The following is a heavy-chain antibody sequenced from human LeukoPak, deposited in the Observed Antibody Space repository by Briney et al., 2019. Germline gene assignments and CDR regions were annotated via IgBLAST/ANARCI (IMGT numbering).Heavy chain of an antibody. J-gene: IGHJ5*02. Sequence: PSETLSLICTVSGGSISSGDYYWRWIRQPPGKGLEWIGYIYDSGSTFHYNPSLKSRVNISVDTSKNQLSLRLSSVTAVDTAVYDCASTYCGSVSCCGANWFDPWGQRTLVTVSS. CDR1: GGSISSGDYY. V-gene: IGHV4-30-4*01. D-gene: IGHD2-2*01. CDR3: ASTYCGSVSCCGANWFDP. CDR2: IYDSGST.